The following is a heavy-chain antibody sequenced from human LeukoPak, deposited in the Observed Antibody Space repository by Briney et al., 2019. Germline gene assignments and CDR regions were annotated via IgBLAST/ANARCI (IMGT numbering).Heavy chain of an antibody. CDR1: GYTFSNYH. J-gene: IGHJ4*02. Sequence: ASVTVSCKASGYTFSNYHIHWVRQASGQGIEWMGIINPRYGSTTYAQNFQGRVTMTRDMSTSTVYMELSSLRSEDTAVYYCAREEARDGSTGYYFDYWGQGTLLTVSS. D-gene: IGHD5-24*01. V-gene: IGHV1-46*01. CDR3: AREEARDGSTGYYFDY. CDR2: INPRYGST.